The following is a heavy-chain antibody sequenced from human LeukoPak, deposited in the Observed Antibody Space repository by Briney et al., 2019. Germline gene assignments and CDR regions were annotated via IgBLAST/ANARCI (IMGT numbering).Heavy chain of an antibody. Sequence: GGSLRLSCAASGFTFTSYAMSWVRQAPGKGLEWVSTISGGGASAYYADSVKGRFTISRDNSKNTLYLQMNSLSAEDTALYYCAKAAYYDRSGYYENWGQGTLVAVSS. CDR3: AKAAYYDRSGYYEN. J-gene: IGHJ4*02. V-gene: IGHV3-23*01. CDR2: ISGGGASA. CDR1: GFTFTSYA. D-gene: IGHD3-22*01.